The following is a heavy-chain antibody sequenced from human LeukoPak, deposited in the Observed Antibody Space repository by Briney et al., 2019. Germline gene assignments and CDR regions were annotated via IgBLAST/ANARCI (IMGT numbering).Heavy chain of an antibody. Sequence: PSETLSLTCAVSGGSISSSNWWSWVRQPPGKGLEWIGEIYHSGSTNYNPSLKSRVTISVDKSKNQFSLKLSSVTAADTAVYYCARGGRYYDSRGYHREYYFDFWGQGTLVTVSS. D-gene: IGHD3-22*01. CDR1: GGSISSSNW. J-gene: IGHJ4*02. CDR2: IYHSGST. V-gene: IGHV4-4*02. CDR3: ARGGRYYDSRGYHREYYFDF.